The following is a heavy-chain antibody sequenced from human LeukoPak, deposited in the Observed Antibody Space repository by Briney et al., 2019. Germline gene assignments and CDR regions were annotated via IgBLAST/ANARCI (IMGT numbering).Heavy chain of an antibody. CDR1: GYTFTSYG. CDR3: ARVWGPGDCSSTSCYWGFNWFDP. D-gene: IGHD2-2*01. CDR2: ISAYNGNT. V-gene: IGHV1-18*01. Sequence: GASVKVSCKASGYTFTSYGISWVRQAPGQGLEWMGWISAYNGNTNYAQKLQGRVTMTTDTSTSTAYMELRSLRSDDTAVYYCARVWGPGDCSSTSCYWGFNWFDPWGQGTLVTVSS. J-gene: IGHJ5*02.